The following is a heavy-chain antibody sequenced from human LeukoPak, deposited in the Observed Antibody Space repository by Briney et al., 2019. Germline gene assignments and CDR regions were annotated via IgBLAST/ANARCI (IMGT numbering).Heavy chain of an antibody. J-gene: IGHJ4*02. Sequence: GASVKVSCKASGYSFTNYDINWVRQATGQGLEWMGWMNPKSGDTGYSQKFQGRVFITRDTSINTAYMELRSLRSDDTAVYYCARFEGYSSSSWYAFDYWGQGTLVTVSS. CDR1: GYSFTNYD. CDR2: MNPKSGDT. D-gene: IGHD6-13*01. V-gene: IGHV1-8*03. CDR3: ARFEGYSSSSWYAFDY.